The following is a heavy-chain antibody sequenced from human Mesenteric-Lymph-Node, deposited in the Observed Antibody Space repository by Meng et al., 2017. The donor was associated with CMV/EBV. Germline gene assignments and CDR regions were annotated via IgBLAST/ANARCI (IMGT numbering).Heavy chain of an antibody. CDR1: GGSFSGYY. V-gene: IGHV4-34*01. D-gene: IGHD5-24*01. CDR2: INHSGST. Sequence: SQTLSLTGAVYGGSFSGYYWSWIRQPPGKGLEWIGEINHSGSTNYNPSLKSRVTISVDTSKNQFSLKLSSVTAADTAVYYCARLYGSKNYYYYYGMDVWGQGTTVTVSS. J-gene: IGHJ6*02. CDR3: ARLYGSKNYYYYYGMDV.